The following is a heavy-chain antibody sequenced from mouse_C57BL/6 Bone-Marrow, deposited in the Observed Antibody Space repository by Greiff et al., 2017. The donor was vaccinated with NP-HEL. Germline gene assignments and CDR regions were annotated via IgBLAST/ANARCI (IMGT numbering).Heavy chain of an antibody. V-gene: IGHV5-16*01. CDR2: INYDGSST. J-gene: IGHJ1*03. CDR1: GFTFSDYY. CDR3: ARDHYGSSYFWYFDV. Sequence: EVKVVESEGGLVQPGSSMKLSCTASGFTFSDYYMAWVRQVPEKGLEWVANINYDGSSTYYLDSLKSRFIISRDNAKNILYLQMSSLKSEDTATYYCARDHYGSSYFWYFDVWGTGTTVTVSS. D-gene: IGHD1-1*01.